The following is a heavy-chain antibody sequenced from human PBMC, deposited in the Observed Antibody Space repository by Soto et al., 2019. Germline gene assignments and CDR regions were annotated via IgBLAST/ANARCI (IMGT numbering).Heavy chain of an antibody. CDR3: ARAAAATWYYYGMDV. J-gene: IGHJ6*02. V-gene: IGHV4-30-2*01. D-gene: IGHD6-13*01. CDR1: GGSISSGGYS. CDR2: IYYSGST. Sequence: SETLSLTCVVSGGSISSGGYSWSWIRQPPGKGLEWIGYIYYSGSTYYNPSLKSRVTISLDRSKNQFSLNLTSVTAADTAVYYCARAAAATWYYYGMDVWGQGTTVTVSS.